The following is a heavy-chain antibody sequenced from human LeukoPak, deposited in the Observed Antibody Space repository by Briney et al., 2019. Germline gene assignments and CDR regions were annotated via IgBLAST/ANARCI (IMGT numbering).Heavy chain of an antibody. D-gene: IGHD1-7*01. J-gene: IGHJ4*02. V-gene: IGHV4-34*01. Sequence: SETLSLTCAVYGGSFSGYYWSWIRQPPGKGLEWIGEINHSGSTNYNASLKSRVTISVDTSKTQFSLKLSSVTAANTAVYYWARHKDWNYSNFDYWGQGTLVTVSS. CDR3: ARHKDWNYSNFDY. CDR2: INHSGST. CDR1: GGSFSGYY.